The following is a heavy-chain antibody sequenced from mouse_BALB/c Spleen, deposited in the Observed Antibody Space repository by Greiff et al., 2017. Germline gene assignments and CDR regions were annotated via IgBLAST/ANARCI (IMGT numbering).Heavy chain of an antibody. CDR1: GFSLTSYG. Sequence: VKLVESGPGLVAPSQSLSITCTVSGFSLTSYGVHWVRQPPGKGLEWLGVIWAGGSTNYNSALMSRLSISKDNSKSQVFLKLNSLQTDDTAMYYCARDRWGAYWGQGTLVTVSA. V-gene: IGHV2-9*02. D-gene: IGHD4-1*01. J-gene: IGHJ3*01. CDR3: ARDRWGAY. CDR2: IWAGGST.